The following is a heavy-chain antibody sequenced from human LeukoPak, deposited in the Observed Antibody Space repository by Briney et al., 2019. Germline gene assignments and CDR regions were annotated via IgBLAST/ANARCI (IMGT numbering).Heavy chain of an antibody. D-gene: IGHD1-26*01. J-gene: IGHJ6*03. CDR1: GFTFSSYW. CDR3: ARDSYLYYYMDV. CDR2: INSDGSST. Sequence: AGGSLRLSCAASGFTFSSYWMHWVRQAPGKGLVWVSRINSDGSSTSSADSVKGRFTISRDNARNTLYLQMNSLRAEDTAVYYCARDSYLYYYMDVWGKGTTVTVSS. V-gene: IGHV3-74*01.